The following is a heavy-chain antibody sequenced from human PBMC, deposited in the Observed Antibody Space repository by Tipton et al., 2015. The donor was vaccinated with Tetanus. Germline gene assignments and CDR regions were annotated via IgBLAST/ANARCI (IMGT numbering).Heavy chain of an antibody. D-gene: IGHD3-10*01. CDR3: AGGLVRWHEP. J-gene: IGHJ5*02. CDR1: GGSVNSGTYY. V-gene: IGHV4-61*01. Sequence: TLSLTCSVSGGSVNSGTYYWSWIRQPPGKGLEWLGDIYYGGATQYNPSLESRVTISMDTSKNQVSLRLTSVTAAGTAVYSCAGGLVRWHEPWGRGTLVSVSS. CDR2: IYYGGAT.